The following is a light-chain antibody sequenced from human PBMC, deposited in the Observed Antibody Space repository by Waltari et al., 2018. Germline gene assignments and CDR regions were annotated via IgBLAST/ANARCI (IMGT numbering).Light chain of an antibody. CDR2: AAS. CDR3: QNHERLPAM. V-gene: IGKV3-20*01. CDR1: QSISRY. Sequence: EIVLTQSPGTLSLSPGERATLSCRASQSISRYLAGYQQKPGQAPRLLIYAASSSATGIPDRFSGSGSGTDFSLTISRLEPEDFAVYYCQNHERLPAMFGQGTKVEIK. J-gene: IGKJ1*01.